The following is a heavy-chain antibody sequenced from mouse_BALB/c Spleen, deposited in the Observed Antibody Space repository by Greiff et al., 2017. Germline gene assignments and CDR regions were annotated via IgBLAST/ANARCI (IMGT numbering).Heavy chain of an antibody. CDR1: GFSLTSYG. V-gene: IGHV2-5-1*01. Sequence: QVQLKESGPSLVQPSQSLSITCTVSGFSLTSYGVHWVRQSPGKGLEWLGVIWRGGSTDYNAAFMSRLSITKDNSKSQVFFKMNSLQADDTAIYYCAKNNYYGSSPYAMDCWGQGTSVTVSS. CDR2: IWRGGST. D-gene: IGHD1-1*01. CDR3: AKNNYYGSSPYAMDC. J-gene: IGHJ4*01.